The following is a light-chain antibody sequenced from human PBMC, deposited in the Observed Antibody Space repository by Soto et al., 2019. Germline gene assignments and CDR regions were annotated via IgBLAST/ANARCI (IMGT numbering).Light chain of an antibody. CDR1: SSDVGGYEY. CDR3: ISYTRINLYV. J-gene: IGLJ1*01. CDR2: DVS. V-gene: IGLV2-14*01. Sequence: QSALTQPASVSGSPGQSISISCTGTSSDVGGYEYVSWYQQHAGKAPKLMIYDVSSRPSGVSNRFSGSKSGNTASLTISGLQAEDEADYYCISYTRINLYVLGTGTKVTVL.